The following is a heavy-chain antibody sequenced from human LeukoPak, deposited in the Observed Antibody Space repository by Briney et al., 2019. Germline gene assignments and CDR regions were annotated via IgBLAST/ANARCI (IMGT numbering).Heavy chain of an antibody. D-gene: IGHD6-6*01. CDR1: GYSFTSYW. J-gene: IGHJ4*02. V-gene: IGHV5-51*01. Sequence: GESLKISCQGSGYSFTSYWIGWVRQMPGKGLEWMGTIYPGDSDTRYSPSFQGQVTISADKSISTAYLQWSSLKASDTAMYYCARQYSSSSGGIDYWGQRTLVTVSS. CDR3: ARQYSSSSGGIDY. CDR2: IYPGDSDT.